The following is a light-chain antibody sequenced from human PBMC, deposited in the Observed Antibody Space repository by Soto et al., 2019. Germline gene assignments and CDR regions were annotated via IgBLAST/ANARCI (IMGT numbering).Light chain of an antibody. Sequence: DIQMTQSPSSLSASVGDTVTITCRATQTISTILNWYQHKPGKAPNLLIYAASSLQSGVPSRFSGSGSGTDFTFTISSLQPEDIATYYCQQYDNWPITFGQGGRLEVK. V-gene: IGKV1-33*01. CDR1: QTISTI. CDR3: QQYDNWPIT. J-gene: IGKJ5*01. CDR2: AAS.